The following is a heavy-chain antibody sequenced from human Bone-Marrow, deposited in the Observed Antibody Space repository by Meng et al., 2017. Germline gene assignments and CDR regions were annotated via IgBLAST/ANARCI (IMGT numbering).Heavy chain of an antibody. Sequence: ASVKVSCKASGYIFANFDMHWARQTTGQGLEWMGWMNPKNGDTSSAQKFQGRVTITRSTSMNTAYMELSSLRSEDTAVYYCVRGPAQYYDYVSGSYRYGQFDYWGQGTLVTVSS. V-gene: IGHV1-8*01. CDR2: MNPKNGDT. J-gene: IGHJ4*02. CDR1: GYIFANFD. D-gene: IGHD3-16*02. CDR3: VRGPAQYYDYVSGSYRYGQFDY.